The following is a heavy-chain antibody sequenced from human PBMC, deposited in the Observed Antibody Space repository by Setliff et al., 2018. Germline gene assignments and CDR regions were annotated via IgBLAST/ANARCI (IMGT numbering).Heavy chain of an antibody. CDR2: INHSGST. D-gene: IGHD2-21*02. CDR3: ARGFDVCGGGACYTDGPYYFDY. V-gene: IGHV4-34*01. Sequence: SETLSLTCAVYGESFSGHYWSWIRQPPGKVLEWIGEINHSGSTNYNPSLKSRVTISVDTSKNQFSLKLSSVAAADTAVYYCARGFDVCGGGACYTDGPYYFDYWGLGTLVTVSS. J-gene: IGHJ4*02. CDR1: GESFSGHY.